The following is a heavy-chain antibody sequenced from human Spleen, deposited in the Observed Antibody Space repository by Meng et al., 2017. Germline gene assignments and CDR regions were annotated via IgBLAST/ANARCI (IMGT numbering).Heavy chain of an antibody. CDR3: ARVRIVGATYYFDY. CDR2: IIPILGIA. J-gene: IGHJ4*02. Sequence: QSGSAAKNAGASMEVSGKASVYTFTSYGISWVRQAPGQGLEWMGRIIPILGIANYAQKFQGRVTITADKSTTTGYMELSSLRSEDTAVYYCARVRIVGATYYFDYWGLGTLVTVSS. D-gene: IGHD1-26*01. V-gene: IGHV1-69*04. CDR1: VYTFTSYG.